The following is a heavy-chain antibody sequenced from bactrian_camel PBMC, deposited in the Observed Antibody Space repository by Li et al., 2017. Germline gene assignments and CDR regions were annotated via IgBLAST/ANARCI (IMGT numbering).Heavy chain of an antibody. CDR1: GSTTNSLC. Sequence: VQLVESGGGSVQAGGSLRLSCAISGSTTNSLCMGWFRQAPGQAREAVAAIYTHPGGAIWHADSVKGRFTISKDNAKSTVYLQMNNLIPDDTAMYYCAAGRVPYGDWILTISLYNYWGHGTQVTVS. D-gene: IGHD3*01. J-gene: IGHJ4*01. CDR2: IYTHPGGAI. V-gene: IGHV3S40*01. CDR3: AAGRVPYGDWILTISLYNY.